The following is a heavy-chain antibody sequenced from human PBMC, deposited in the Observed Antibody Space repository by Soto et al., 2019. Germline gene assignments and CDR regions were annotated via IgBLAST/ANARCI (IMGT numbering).Heavy chain of an antibody. J-gene: IGHJ6*02. CDR3: ARDGAEKLXWFGEFLPGYYYYGMDV. D-gene: IGHD3-10*01. CDR1: GYTFTGYY. V-gene: IGHV1-2*02. Sequence: ASVKVSCKASGYTFTGYYMHWVRQAPGQGLEWMGWINPNSGGTNYAQKFQGGVTMTRDTSISTAYMELSRLRSDDTAVYYCARDGAEKLXWFGEFLPGYYYYGMDVWGQGTTVTVSS. CDR2: INPNSGGT.